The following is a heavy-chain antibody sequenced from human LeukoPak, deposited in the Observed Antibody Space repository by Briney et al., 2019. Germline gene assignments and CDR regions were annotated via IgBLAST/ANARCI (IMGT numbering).Heavy chain of an antibody. J-gene: IGHJ3*02. CDR1: GFTFSSYG. Sequence: HPGGSLRLSCAASGFTFSSYGMHWVRQAPGKGLEWVAVIWYDGSNKYYADSVKGRFTISRDNSKNTLYLQMNSLRAEDTAVYYCANGGYYDSHDAFDIWGQGTMVTVSS. CDR3: ANGGYYDSHDAFDI. V-gene: IGHV3-33*06. D-gene: IGHD3-22*01. CDR2: IWYDGSNK.